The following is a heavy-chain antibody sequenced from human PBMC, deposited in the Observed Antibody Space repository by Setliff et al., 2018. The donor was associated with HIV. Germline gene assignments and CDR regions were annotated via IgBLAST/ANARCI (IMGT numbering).Heavy chain of an antibody. V-gene: IGHV1-69*13. CDR3: ARGHYYDSSGYFRPLGY. CDR2: IIPIFGTA. J-gene: IGHJ4*02. CDR1: GGTFSSYA. Sequence: SVKVSCKASGGTFSSYAISWVRQAPGQGLEWMGGIIPIFGTANYAQKFQGRVTITADESMSTAYMELSSLRSEDTAVYYCARGHYYDSSGYFRPLGYWGQGTLVTVSS. D-gene: IGHD3-22*01.